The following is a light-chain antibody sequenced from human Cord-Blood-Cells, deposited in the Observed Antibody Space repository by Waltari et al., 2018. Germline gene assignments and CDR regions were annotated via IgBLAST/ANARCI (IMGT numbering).Light chain of an antibody. J-gene: IGLJ3*02. CDR1: SSDVGGYNY. V-gene: IGLV2-14*01. CDR2: EVS. Sequence: QSALTQPASVSGSPGQSITISCTGTSSDVGGYNYVSLYQQHPGKAPKLMIYEVSNRPPGVSNRFSGSKSGNTASLTISGLHAEDEADYYCSSYTSSSTLVFGGGTKLTVL. CDR3: SSYTSSSTLV.